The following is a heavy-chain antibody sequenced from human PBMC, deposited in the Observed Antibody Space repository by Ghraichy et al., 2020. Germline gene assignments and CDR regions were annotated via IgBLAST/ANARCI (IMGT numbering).Heavy chain of an antibody. CDR1: GFTFSTSG. J-gene: IGHJ4*02. V-gene: IGHV3-7*01. D-gene: IGHD4-17*01. CDR2: IKPDGSEK. CDR3: ARDKRWEFPATKQQTVTLDH. Sequence: GESLNISCAASGFTFSTSGMSWVRQAPGKGLEWVANIKPDGSEKYYVDSVKGRFTISRDNAKNSLYLQMSSLRDEDMAVYYCARDKRWEFPATKQQTVTLDHWGQGTLVTVSS.